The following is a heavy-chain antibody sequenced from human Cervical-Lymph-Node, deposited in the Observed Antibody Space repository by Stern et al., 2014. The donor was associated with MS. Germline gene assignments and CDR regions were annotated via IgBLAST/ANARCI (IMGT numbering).Heavy chain of an antibody. CDR3: ARTYYYDSSGRNWFDP. CDR2: LDWDDDK. J-gene: IGHJ5*02. V-gene: IGHV2-70*01. CDR1: GFSLSTSGMC. D-gene: IGHD3-22*01. Sequence: HVTLKESGPALVKPTQTLTLTCTFSGFSLSTSGMCVSWIRQPPGKALEXLALLDWDDDKYYSTSLKTRLTISKDTSKNQVVLTMTNMDPVDTATYYCARTYYYDSSGRNWFDPWGQGTLVTVSS.